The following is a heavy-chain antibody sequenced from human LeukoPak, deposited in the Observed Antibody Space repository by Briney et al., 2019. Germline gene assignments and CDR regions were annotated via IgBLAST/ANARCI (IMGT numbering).Heavy chain of an antibody. CDR1: RFTPRSNA. CDR3: AEDTSFYDPYVFDI. Sequence: GGSPRDSPADPRFTPRSNAMSSVRQALGKGLERGSGISGSGGRTSYADSVKGRFTISRDNSKNTLYLQMDCLRAGDTAVYYWAEDTSFYDPYVFDIWGQGTMVTVSS. D-gene: IGHD3-16*01. J-gene: IGHJ3*02. CDR2: ISGSGGRT. V-gene: IGHV3-23*01.